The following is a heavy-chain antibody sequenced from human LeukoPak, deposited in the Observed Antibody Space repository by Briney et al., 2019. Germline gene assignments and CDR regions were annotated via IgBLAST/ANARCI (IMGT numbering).Heavy chain of an antibody. CDR3: ARITIGYYGMDV. CDR1: GYTFTNYY. J-gene: IGHJ6*02. CDR2: INPNSGGT. D-gene: IGHD3-10*01. V-gene: IGHV1-2*02. Sequence: ASVKVSCKASGYTFTNYYMHWVRQAPGQGLEWMGWINPNSGGTNYAQKFQGRVTMTRDTSISTAYMELSRLRSDDTAVYYCARITIGYYGMDVWGQGTTVTVSS.